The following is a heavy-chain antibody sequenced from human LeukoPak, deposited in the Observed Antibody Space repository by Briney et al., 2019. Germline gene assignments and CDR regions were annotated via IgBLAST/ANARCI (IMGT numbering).Heavy chain of an antibody. CDR1: GYSISSGYY. CDR2: IYHDGST. V-gene: IGHV4-38-2*02. J-gene: IGHJ4*02. Sequence: PSETLSLTCTVSGYSISSGYYWGWIRQPPGKGLEWIGNIYHDGSTYYNPFLKSRVTISVDTSKNQFSLKLSSVTAADTAVYYCARSGASSSGWPFDYWGQGTLVTVSS. CDR3: ARSGASSSGWPFDY. D-gene: IGHD6-19*01.